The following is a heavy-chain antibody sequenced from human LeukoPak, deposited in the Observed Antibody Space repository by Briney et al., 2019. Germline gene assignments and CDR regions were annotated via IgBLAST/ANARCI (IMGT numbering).Heavy chain of an antibody. CDR2: IYPGDSDT. J-gene: IGHJ3*02. V-gene: IGHV5-51*01. CDR1: GYIFTSYW. D-gene: IGHD2-2*01. Sequence: GESLQISCKGSGYIFTSYWIGWVRQLPGKGLEWMGIIYPGDSDTRYSPSFQGQVTISADKSISTAYLQWSSLKASDTAMYYCARTVVPAAPDAFDIWGQGTMVTVSS. CDR3: ARTVVPAAPDAFDI.